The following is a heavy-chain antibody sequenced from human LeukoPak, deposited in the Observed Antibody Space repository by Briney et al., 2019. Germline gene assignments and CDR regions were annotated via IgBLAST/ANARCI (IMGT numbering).Heavy chain of an antibody. Sequence: SETLSLTCAVSGGSISSSIWWSWVRQPPGKGLEWIGEVYHSGSTNYNPSLKSRVTISGDTSKNQFSLMLTSVTAADTAVYYCARERSGGSFDYWGQGTLVTVSS. CDR1: GGSISSSIW. D-gene: IGHD1-26*01. V-gene: IGHV4-4*02. CDR3: ARERSGGSFDY. CDR2: VYHSGST. J-gene: IGHJ4*02.